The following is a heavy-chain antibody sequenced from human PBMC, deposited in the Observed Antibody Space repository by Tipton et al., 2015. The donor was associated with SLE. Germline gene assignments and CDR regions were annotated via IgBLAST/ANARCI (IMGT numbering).Heavy chain of an antibody. V-gene: IGHV4-4*07. D-gene: IGHD6-6*01. CDR1: GGSISIYY. Sequence: TLSLTCTVSGGSISIYYWSWIRQPAGKGLEWIGRIYTSGSTNYNPSLKSRVTMSVDTSKNQFSLKLSSVTAADTALYYCAREESSSWFPDAFDIWGQGTMVTVSS. J-gene: IGHJ3*02. CDR2: IYTSGST. CDR3: AREESSSWFPDAFDI.